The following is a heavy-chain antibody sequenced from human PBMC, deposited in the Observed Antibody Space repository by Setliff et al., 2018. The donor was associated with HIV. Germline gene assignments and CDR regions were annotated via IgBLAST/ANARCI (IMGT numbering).Heavy chain of an antibody. J-gene: IGHJ4*02. CDR2: LKSNAEGGTA. CDR1: GFTFSNAW. D-gene: IGHD5-12*01. Sequence: GGSLRLSCAGSGFTFSNAWMSWIRQAPGKGLEWVARLKSNAEGGTADYAAPVRRRFTISRDDSKNTLYLQMNSLKTEDTAVYYCTTDASRVATVYWGQGTLVTVSS. V-gene: IGHV3-15*01. CDR3: TTDASRVATVY.